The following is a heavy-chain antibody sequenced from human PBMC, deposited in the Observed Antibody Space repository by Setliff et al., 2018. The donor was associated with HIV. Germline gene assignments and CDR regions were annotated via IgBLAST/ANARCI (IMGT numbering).Heavy chain of an antibody. CDR3: ARQFRYPNRAVAGVDY. Sequence: LSLTCSVSGGSISRSSYFWGWIRQPSGKGLEYIGSIYYNGDTYYNPSLKSRVTISVDTSNNQFSLKLRSVTAADTAIYFCARQFRYPNRAVAGVDYWGQGTLVTVSS. D-gene: IGHD6-19*01. CDR1: GGSISRSSYF. V-gene: IGHV4-39*01. J-gene: IGHJ4*02. CDR2: IYYNGDT.